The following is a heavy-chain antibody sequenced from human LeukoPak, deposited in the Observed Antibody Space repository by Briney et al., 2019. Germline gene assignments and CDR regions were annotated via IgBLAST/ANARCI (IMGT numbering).Heavy chain of an antibody. CDR2: IYPGDSDT. J-gene: IGHJ6*02. Sequence: GESLKISCKGSGYSFTSYWIGWVRQMPGKGLEWMGIIYPGDSDTRYSPSFQGQVTISADKSISTAYLQWSSLKASDTAMYYCARQQLVENLGMDVWGQGTTVTVSS. CDR3: ARQQLVENLGMDV. V-gene: IGHV5-51*01. D-gene: IGHD6-13*01. CDR1: GYSFTSYW.